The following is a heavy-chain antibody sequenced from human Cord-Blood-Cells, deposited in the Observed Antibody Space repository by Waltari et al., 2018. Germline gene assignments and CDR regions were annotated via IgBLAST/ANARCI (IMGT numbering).Heavy chain of an antibody. V-gene: IGHV1-2*04. D-gene: IGHD2-2*01. CDR3: AREVVPAAMLDY. Sequence: QVQLVQSGAEVKKPGASVKVSCKASGYTFTGYYMHWVRQAPGQGLEWMGWINPNRGGTNYAQKFQGWVTMTRDTSISTAYMELSRLRSDDTAVYYCAREVVPAAMLDYWGQGTLVTVSS. CDR2: INPNRGGT. CDR1: GYTFTGYY. J-gene: IGHJ4*02.